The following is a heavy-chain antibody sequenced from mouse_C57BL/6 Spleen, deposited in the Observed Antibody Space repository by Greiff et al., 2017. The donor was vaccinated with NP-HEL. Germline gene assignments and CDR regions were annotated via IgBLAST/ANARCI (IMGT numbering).Heavy chain of an antibody. Sequence: QVQLQQSGPGLVAPSQSLSITCTVSGFSLTSYAISWVRQPPGKGLEWLGVIWTGGGTNYNSALKSRLSISKDNSKSQVFLKMNSLQTDDTARYYCARNGGVRTDYAMDYWGQGTSVTVSS. CDR1: GFSLTSYA. V-gene: IGHV2-9-1*01. CDR3: ARNGGVRTDYAMDY. D-gene: IGHD2-2*01. CDR2: IWTGGGT. J-gene: IGHJ4*01.